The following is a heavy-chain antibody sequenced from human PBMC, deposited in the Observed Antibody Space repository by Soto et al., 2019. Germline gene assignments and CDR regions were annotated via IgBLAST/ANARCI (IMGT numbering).Heavy chain of an antibody. J-gene: IGHJ5*01. D-gene: IGHD3-10*02. CDR3: ARDVPHNWFDS. CDR2: ISSSSSYI. Sequence: GGSLRLSCATSGFTFDDYGMSWVRQVPGKGLEWVSSISSSSSYIYYADSVKGRFTISRDNAKNSLYLQMNSLRVEDTAVYYCARDVPHNWFDSWGQGTLVTVSS. CDR1: GFTFDDYG. V-gene: IGHV3-21*01.